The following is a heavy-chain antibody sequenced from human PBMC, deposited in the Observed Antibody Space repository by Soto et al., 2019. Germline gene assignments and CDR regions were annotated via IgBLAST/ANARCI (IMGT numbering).Heavy chain of an antibody. CDR3: ARSLTGTSWGTHYYYYYMDV. V-gene: IGHV4-31*03. J-gene: IGHJ6*03. Sequence: SETLSLTCTVSGGPISSGGYYWNWIRQRPGKGLEWIGHIYYSGSTYYNPSLKSRVTISVDTSKNQFSLKLSSVTAADTAVYYCARSLTGTSWGTHYYYYYMDVWGKGTTVTVSS. CDR1: GGPISSGGYY. CDR2: IYYSGST. D-gene: IGHD1-7*01.